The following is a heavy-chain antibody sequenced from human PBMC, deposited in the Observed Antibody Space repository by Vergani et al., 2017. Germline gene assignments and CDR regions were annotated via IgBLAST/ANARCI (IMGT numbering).Heavy chain of an antibody. CDR1: GGSISSSSYY. J-gene: IGHJ3*02. CDR2: IYYSGST. D-gene: IGHD5-12*01. V-gene: IGHV4-39*07. CDR3: ARSIVADGAFDI. Sequence: LQLQESGPGLVKPSETLSLTCTVSGGSISSSSYYWGWIRQPPGKGLEWIGSIYYSGSTFYNPSLKSRVTISIDTSKNQFSLKVSSVTAADTAVYYCARSIVADGAFDIWGQGTMVTVSS.